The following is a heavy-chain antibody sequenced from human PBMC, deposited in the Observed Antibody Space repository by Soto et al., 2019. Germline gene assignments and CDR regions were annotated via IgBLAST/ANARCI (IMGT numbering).Heavy chain of an antibody. V-gene: IGHV4-30-4*01. Sequence: SETLSLTCTVSGGSISSGDYYWSWIRQPPGKGLEWIGYIYYSGSTYYNPSLKSRVTISVDTSKNQFSLKLSSVTAADTAVYYCARLRGDYTRGYCSGGSCYPIFDYWGQGTLVTVSS. J-gene: IGHJ4*02. CDR3: ARLRGDYTRGYCSGGSCYPIFDY. CDR2: IYYSGST. CDR1: GGSISSGDYY. D-gene: IGHD2-15*01.